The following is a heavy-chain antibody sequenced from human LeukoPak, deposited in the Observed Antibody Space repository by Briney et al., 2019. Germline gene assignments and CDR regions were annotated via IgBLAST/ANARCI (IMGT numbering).Heavy chain of an antibody. V-gene: IGHV4-39*01. CDR2: MHYSGST. CDR3: ARRGTIDCGRPWN. Sequence: KPSETLSLTCTVSGGSINISDYYWGWIRQPPGKGLEWIGFMHYSGSTYYSPSLKSRVTISVDTSKNQFSLKVSSVTAADTAVYYCARRGTIDCGRPWNWGQGTLDSVSS. D-gene: IGHD2-21*02. CDR1: GGSINISDYY. J-gene: IGHJ4*02.